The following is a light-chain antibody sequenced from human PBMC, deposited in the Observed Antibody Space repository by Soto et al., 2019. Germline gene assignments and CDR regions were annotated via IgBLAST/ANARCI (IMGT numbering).Light chain of an antibody. CDR2: KVS. Sequence: DVVMTQSPLSQPVTLGQPASISCRSSQSLVSSDGNTYLNWCQQRPGQSPRRLIYKVSDRDSGVADRFSGSGSGIDFTLTISRVEAGDVGVYFCMPGAPWPPTFGEGTKLEIK. J-gene: IGKJ2*01. V-gene: IGKV2-30*01. CDR3: MPGAPWPPT. CDR1: QSLVSSDGNTY.